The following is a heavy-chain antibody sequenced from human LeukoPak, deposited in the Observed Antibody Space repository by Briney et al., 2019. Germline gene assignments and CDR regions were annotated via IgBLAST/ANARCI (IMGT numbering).Heavy chain of an antibody. CDR1: GGSISSGGYY. CDR2: IYYNGST. CDR3: ARVLGDFWSGYPYYFDY. V-gene: IGHV4-31*03. J-gene: IGHJ4*02. Sequence: SQTLSLTCTVSGGSISSGGYYWGWIRQHPGKGLEWIGHIYYNGSTNYNPSLKSRVTISVDTSKNQFSLKLSSVTAADTAVYYCARVLGDFWSGYPYYFDYWGQGTLVTVSS. D-gene: IGHD3-3*01.